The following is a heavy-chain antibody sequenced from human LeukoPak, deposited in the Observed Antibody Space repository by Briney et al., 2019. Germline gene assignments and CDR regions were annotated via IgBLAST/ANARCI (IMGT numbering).Heavy chain of an antibody. V-gene: IGHV3-53*01. D-gene: IGHD6-13*01. Sequence: ETLSLTCAVYGGSFSGYYWSWVRQAPGKGLEWVSVIYSGGSTYYADSVKGRFTISRDNSKNTLYLQMNSLRAEDTAVYYCARAVAYSSSLGDAFDIWGQGTMVTVSS. CDR2: IYSGGST. J-gene: IGHJ3*02. CDR3: ARAVAYSSSLGDAFDI. CDR1: GGSFSGYY.